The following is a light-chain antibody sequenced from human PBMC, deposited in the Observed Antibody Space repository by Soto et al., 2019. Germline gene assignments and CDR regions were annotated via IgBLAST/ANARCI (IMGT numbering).Light chain of an antibody. CDR2: KAS. CDR1: QSISSW. Sequence: DIQMTQSPSTLSASVGDRVTITCRASQSISSWLAWYQQKPGKAPKLLIYKASSLESGVPSRFSGSGSGTEFTLTISSLQPDDFATYYCQQYNSYGTFGHGTTVEIK. CDR3: QQYNSYGT. J-gene: IGKJ1*01. V-gene: IGKV1-5*03.